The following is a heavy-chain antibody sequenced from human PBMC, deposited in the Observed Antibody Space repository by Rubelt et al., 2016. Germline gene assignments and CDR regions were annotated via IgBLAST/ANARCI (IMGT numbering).Heavy chain of an antibody. CDR1: GGSISSYY. V-gene: IGHV4-59*01. D-gene: IGHD5-24*01. J-gene: IGHJ4*02. CDR3: ARGQGRDGYIH. Sequence: QVQLQESGPGLVKPSETLSLTCTVSGGSISSYYWSWIRQPPGKGLEWIGYIYYSGGTNYNPSLKNRVTISPDTSNNQFSLKLNAVTAADTAVYYWARGQGRDGYIHWGQGTLVTVSS. CDR2: IYYSGGT.